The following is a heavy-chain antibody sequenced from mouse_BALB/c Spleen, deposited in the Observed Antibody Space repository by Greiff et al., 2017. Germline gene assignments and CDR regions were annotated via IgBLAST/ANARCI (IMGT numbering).Heavy chain of an antibody. D-gene: IGHD3-1*01. CDR1: GFTFSSFG. CDR3: ARQLGYYFDY. J-gene: IGHJ2*01. Sequence: EVQVVESGGGLVQPGGSRKLSCAASGFTFSSFGMHWVRQAPEKGLEWVAYISSGSSTIYYADTVKGRFTISRDNPKNTLFLQMTSLRSEDTAMYYCARQLGYYFDYWGQGTTLTVAS. V-gene: IGHV5-17*02. CDR2: ISSGSSTI.